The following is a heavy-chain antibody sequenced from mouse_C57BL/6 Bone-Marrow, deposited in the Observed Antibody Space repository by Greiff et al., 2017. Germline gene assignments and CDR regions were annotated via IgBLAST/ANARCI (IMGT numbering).Heavy chain of an antibody. Sequence: EVQLQQPGAELVKPGASVKLSCTASGFNINDYYMHWVKQRTEQGLEWIGRIDPEDGETKYAPKFQGKATITADTSSNTAYLQLSSLTSEDTAVYYCARRKNDDDGTAYYAMDYWGQGTSVTVSS. D-gene: IGHD2-4*01. V-gene: IGHV14-2*01. J-gene: IGHJ4*01. CDR1: GFNINDYY. CDR3: ARRKNDDDGTAYYAMDY. CDR2: IDPEDGET.